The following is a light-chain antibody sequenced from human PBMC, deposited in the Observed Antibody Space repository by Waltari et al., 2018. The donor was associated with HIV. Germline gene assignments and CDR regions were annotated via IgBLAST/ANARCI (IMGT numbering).Light chain of an antibody. V-gene: IGLV1-44*01. CDR2: GNY. CDR1: TSNIGLQT. Sequence: QSVVTQPPSVSGPPGQTVTISCSGSTSNIGLQTVNGYHHLPGTASKRLIYGNYQRPSGVPDRFSASKSGTSASLAISGLQSEDEADYYCASWDASLNGWVFGGGTKLTVL. CDR3: ASWDASLNGWV. J-gene: IGLJ3*02.